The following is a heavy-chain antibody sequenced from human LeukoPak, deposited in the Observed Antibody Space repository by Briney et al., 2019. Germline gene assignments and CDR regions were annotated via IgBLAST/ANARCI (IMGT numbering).Heavy chain of an antibody. V-gene: IGHV1-69*05. CDR2: IIPIFGTA. CDR3: AREVRGGQLGGRYMDV. Sequence: ASVKVSCKASGGTFSSYAISWVRQAPGQGLEWMGGIIPIFGTANYAQKFQGRVTITTDESTSTAFMELSSLRSEDTAVYYCAREVRGGQLGGRYMDVWGKGTTVTVSS. D-gene: IGHD6-6*01. CDR1: GGTFSSYA. J-gene: IGHJ6*03.